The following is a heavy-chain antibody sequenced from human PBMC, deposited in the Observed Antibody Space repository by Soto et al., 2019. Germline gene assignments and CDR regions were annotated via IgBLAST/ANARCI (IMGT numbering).Heavy chain of an antibody. CDR2: IYYSGST. V-gene: IGHV4-30-4*01. Sequence: SETLSLTCTVSGGSISSGDYYWSWIRQPPGKGLEWIGYIYYSGSTYYNPSLKSRVTISVDTSKNRFSLKLSSVTAADTAVYYCARGQQLVLRNWFDPWGQGTLVTVSS. J-gene: IGHJ5*02. CDR3: ARGQQLVLRNWFDP. CDR1: GGSISSGDYY. D-gene: IGHD6-13*01.